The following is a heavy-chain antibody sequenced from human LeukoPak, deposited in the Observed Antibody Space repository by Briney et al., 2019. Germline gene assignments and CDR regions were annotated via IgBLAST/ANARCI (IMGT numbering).Heavy chain of an antibody. D-gene: IGHD3-3*01. CDR2: ISGSGGST. CDR3: AKDFTANYDFWSGYPH. J-gene: IGHJ4*02. V-gene: IGHV3-23*01. Sequence: GGSLRLSCAASGFTISNYAMSWVRQAPGKGLDWVSAISGSGGSTYYADSVKGRFTISRDNSKNTLYLQMNSLRAEDTAVYYCAKDFTANYDFWSGYPHWGQGTLVTVSS. CDR1: GFTISNYA.